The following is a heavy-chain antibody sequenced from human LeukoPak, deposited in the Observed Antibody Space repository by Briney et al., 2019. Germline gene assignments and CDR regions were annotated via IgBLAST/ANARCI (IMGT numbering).Heavy chain of an antibody. CDR2: INTSGST. CDR3: ARDQGFVLTVYAIGAFDI. CDR1: GGSMSSGSYY. V-gene: IGHV4-61*02. J-gene: IGHJ3*02. Sequence: PSETLSLTCTVSGGSMSSGSYYWNWIRQPAGKGLEWIGRINTSGSTKYNSSLKSRVTILVDTSKNRFSLKLSSVTAADTALYYCARDQGFVLTVYAIGAFDIWGQGTMVTVSS. D-gene: IGHD2-8*01.